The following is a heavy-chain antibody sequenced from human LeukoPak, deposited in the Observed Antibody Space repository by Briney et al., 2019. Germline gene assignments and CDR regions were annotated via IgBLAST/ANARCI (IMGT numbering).Heavy chain of an antibody. CDR3: AQSGNFDWFDY. D-gene: IGHD3-9*01. J-gene: IGHJ4*02. V-gene: IGHV3-23*01. CDR1: GSSFSTYA. Sequence: PGGSLRLSCAASGSSFSTYAMSWVRQAPGKGLEWVSAISSRGGDTYYADSVKGRFTISRDNSNNTLYLQMNSLRAEDTAVYYCAQSGNFDWFDYWGQGTLVTVSS. CDR2: ISSRGGDT.